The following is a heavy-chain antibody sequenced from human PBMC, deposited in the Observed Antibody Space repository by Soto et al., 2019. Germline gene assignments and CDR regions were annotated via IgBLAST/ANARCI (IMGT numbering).Heavy chain of an antibody. V-gene: IGHV3-30-3*01. CDR1: GFTFSSYA. Sequence: HPGGSLRLSCAASGFTFSSYAMHWVRQAPGKGLEWVAVISYDGSNKYYADSVKGRFTISRGNSKNTLYLQMNSLRAEDTAVYYCGGEVAAAGYYYYYGMDVWGQGTTVTVSS. J-gene: IGHJ6*02. D-gene: IGHD6-13*01. CDR2: ISYDGSNK. CDR3: GGEVAAAGYYYYYGMDV.